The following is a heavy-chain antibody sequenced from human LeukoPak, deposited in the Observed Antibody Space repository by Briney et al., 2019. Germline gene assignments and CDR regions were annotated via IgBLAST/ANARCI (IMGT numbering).Heavy chain of an antibody. CDR1: SGFTLSSYY. Sequence: SGGSLRLSCAASSGFTLSSYYMNWVRLAPGKGLEWLSHISTTGDAVHYADSVKGRFTISRDDSKNTLYLQMNSLRAEDTAVYYCVKDLGRYRNNCFDYWGQGTLVTVSS. V-gene: IGHV3-23*01. CDR3: VKDLGRYRNNCFDY. J-gene: IGHJ4*02. D-gene: IGHD1-26*01. CDR2: ISTTGDAV.